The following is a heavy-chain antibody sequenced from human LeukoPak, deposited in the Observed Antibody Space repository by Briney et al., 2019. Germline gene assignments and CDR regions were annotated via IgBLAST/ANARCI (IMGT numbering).Heavy chain of an antibody. CDR2: INHSGST. V-gene: IGHV4-34*01. CDR1: GGSFSGYY. J-gene: IGHJ6*03. D-gene: IGHD5-12*01. CDR3: ASARRRGSYYYYYYYMDV. Sequence: SETLSLTCAVYGGSFSGYYWSWIRQPPGKGLEWIGEINHSGSTNYNPSLKSRVTISVDTSKNQFSLKLSSVTAADTAVYYCASARRRGSYYYYYYYMDVWGKGTTVTVSS.